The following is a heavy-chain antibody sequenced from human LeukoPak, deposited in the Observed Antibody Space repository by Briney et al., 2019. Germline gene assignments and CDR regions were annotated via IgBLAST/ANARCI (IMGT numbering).Heavy chain of an antibody. J-gene: IGHJ4*02. CDR3: ARLPRWFGESNDY. CDR2: INHSGST. V-gene: IGHV4-34*01. Sequence: SETLSLTCAVYGGSFSGYYWSWIRQPPGKGLEWIGEINHSGSTNYNPSLKSRVTISADTSKNQFSLKLSSVTAADTAVYYCARLPRWFGESNDYWGQGTLVTVSS. CDR1: GGSFSGYY. D-gene: IGHD3-10*01.